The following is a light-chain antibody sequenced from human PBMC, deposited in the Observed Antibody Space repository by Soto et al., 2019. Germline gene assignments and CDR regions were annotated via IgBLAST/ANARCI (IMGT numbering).Light chain of an antibody. CDR2: GAS. V-gene: IGKV3-20*01. J-gene: IGKJ1*01. CDR3: QQYGSSPPWT. CDR1: QSVSSSY. Sequence: EIVLTQSPGTLSLSPGERATLSCRASQSVSSSYLAWYQQKPGQAPRLLIYGASSRATGIPDRFGGSGSGTDFTLTISRLEPGDFAVYYCQQYGSSPPWTFGQGTKVDIK.